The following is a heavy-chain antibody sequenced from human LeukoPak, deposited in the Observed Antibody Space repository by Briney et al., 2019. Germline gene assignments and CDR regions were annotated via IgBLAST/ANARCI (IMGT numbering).Heavy chain of an antibody. CDR2: IKQDGSEK. D-gene: IGHD3-3*01. CDR1: GFTFSNYW. Sequence: PGGSLRLSCAASGFTFSNYWMSWVLQAPGKGLEWLANIKQDGSEKYYVDSVKGRFTISRDNAKNSLYLQMNSLRAEDTAVYYCARDPTIFGVVIVPDYWGQGTLVTVSS. J-gene: IGHJ4*02. CDR3: ARDPTIFGVVIVPDY. V-gene: IGHV3-7*01.